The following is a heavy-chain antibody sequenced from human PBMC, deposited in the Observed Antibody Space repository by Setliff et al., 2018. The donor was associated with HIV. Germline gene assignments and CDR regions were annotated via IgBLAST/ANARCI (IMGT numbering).Heavy chain of an antibody. J-gene: IGHJ6*03. CDR3: ARGLVVVTDSDYDTTYYYYYYMDV. Sequence: SETLSLTCTVSGGSISSGGYYWSWIRQHPGKGLEWIGYIYYSGSTYYNPSLKSRVTISIDTSKNQFSLKLSSVTAADTAVYYCARGLVVVTDSDYDTTYYYYYYMDVWGKGTTVTV. CDR1: GGSISSGGYY. V-gene: IGHV4-31*03. CDR2: IYYSGST. D-gene: IGHD5-12*01.